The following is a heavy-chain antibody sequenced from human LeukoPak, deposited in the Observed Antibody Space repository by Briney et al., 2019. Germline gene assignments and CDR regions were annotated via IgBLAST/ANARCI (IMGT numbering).Heavy chain of an antibody. J-gene: IGHJ4*02. D-gene: IGHD6-13*01. CDR1: GFSFSFYG. V-gene: IGHV3-30*18. CDR2: ISYDGSNK. CDR3: AKDSPYRYSSSWANFDS. Sequence: GGSLRLSCAASGFSFSFYGMHWVRQAPGKGLEWVAVISYDGSNKYYADSVKGRFTISRDNSKNTLYLQMNSLRAEDTAVYYCAKDSPYRYSSSWANFDSWGQGTLVTVSS.